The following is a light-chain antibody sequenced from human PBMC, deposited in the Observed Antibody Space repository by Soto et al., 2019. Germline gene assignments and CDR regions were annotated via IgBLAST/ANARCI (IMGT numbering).Light chain of an antibody. Sequence: QSVLTQPDSVSASLGESITISCTGTNTDIGGYNYVSWYQQHPGKAPKLVTYDVTSRPSGIPNRFSGSKSGFTASLTISGLQAEDDAHYFCSSYGAYRTLEVFGTGTKVTVL. J-gene: IGLJ1*01. CDR3: SSYGAYRTLEV. CDR2: DVT. CDR1: NTDIGGYNY. V-gene: IGLV2-14*03.